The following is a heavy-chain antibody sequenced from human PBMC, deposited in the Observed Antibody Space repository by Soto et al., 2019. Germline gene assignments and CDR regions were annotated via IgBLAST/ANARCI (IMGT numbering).Heavy chain of an antibody. CDR3: ARVATYFYESRGYDY. CDR1: GFSFTHYW. Sequence: EVQLVESGGGLVQPGGSLRLSCAASGFSFTHYWMHWVRQGPGKGLEWLSRINSDGTSTYYADSVKGRFSISRDNAKTTLCLQMTSLRDEDTAVYYCARVATYFYESRGYDYWGKGALVTVSS. CDR2: INSDGTST. D-gene: IGHD3-22*01. J-gene: IGHJ4*02. V-gene: IGHV3-74*01.